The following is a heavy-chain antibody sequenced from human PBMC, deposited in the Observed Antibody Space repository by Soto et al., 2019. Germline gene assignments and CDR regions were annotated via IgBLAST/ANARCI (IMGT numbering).Heavy chain of an antibody. J-gene: IGHJ5*02. CDR1: GFTFTSSA. CDR3: AAVVDSNYDILTGPEGANWFDP. Sequence: ASVKVSCKASGFTFTSSAVQWVRQARGQRLEWIGWIVVGSGSTSYAQKFQERVTITRDMSTSTAYMELSSLRSEDTAVYYCAAVVDSNYDILTGPEGANWFDPWGQGTLVTVSS. D-gene: IGHD3-9*01. V-gene: IGHV1-58*01. CDR2: IVVGSGST.